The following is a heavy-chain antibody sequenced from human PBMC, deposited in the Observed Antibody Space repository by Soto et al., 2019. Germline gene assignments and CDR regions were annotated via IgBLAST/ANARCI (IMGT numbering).Heavy chain of an antibody. CDR1: GFTFSNAW. CDR2: IKSKTDGGTT. D-gene: IGHD6-13*01. CDR3: TTDTVAAGVVYFDY. J-gene: IGHJ4*02. V-gene: IGHV3-15*07. Sequence: GGSLRLSCAASGFTFSNAWMNWVRQAPGKGLEWVGRIKSKTDGGTTDYAAPVKGRFTISRDDSKNTLYLQMNSLKTEDTAVYYCTTDTVAAGVVYFDYWGQGTLVTVSS.